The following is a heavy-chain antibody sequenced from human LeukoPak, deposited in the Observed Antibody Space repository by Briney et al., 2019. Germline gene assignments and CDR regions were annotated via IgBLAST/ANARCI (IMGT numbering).Heavy chain of an antibody. J-gene: IGHJ4*02. CDR3: AKDISYGDYVLDY. D-gene: IGHD4-17*01. CDR1: GFTFDDYA. V-gene: IGHV3-9*01. Sequence: PGGSLRLSCAASGFTFDDYAMHWVRQAPGKGLEWVSGISWNSGSIGYADSVKGRFTISRDNAKSSLYLQMNSLRAEDTALYYCAKDISYGDYVLDYWGQGTLVTVSS. CDR2: ISWNSGSI.